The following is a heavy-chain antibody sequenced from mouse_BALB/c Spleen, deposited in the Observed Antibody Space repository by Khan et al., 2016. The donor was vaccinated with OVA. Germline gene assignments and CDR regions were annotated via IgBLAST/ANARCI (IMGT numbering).Heavy chain of an antibody. D-gene: IGHD1-1*02. V-gene: IGHV1S81*02. CDR1: GYTFTNYY. CDR2: INPSNGDT. CDR3: TRSGWAAFAY. Sequence: VQLQQSGAELVKPGASVKLSCKASGYTFTNYYIYWVKQRPGQGLEWIGGINPSNGDTYFNEKFESKATLTVDKSSSTAFMQVSSLTSEDSAVYYGTRSGWAAFAYWGQGTLVTVSA. J-gene: IGHJ3*01.